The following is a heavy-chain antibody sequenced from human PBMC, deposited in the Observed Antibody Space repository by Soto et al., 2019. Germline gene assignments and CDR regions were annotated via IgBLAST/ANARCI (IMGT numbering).Heavy chain of an antibody. Sequence: ASVKVSCKASGYTFTSYGISWVRQAPGQGLEWMAWISAYNGNTNYAQKLQGRVTMTTDTFTSTAYVELRSLRSDDTAVYYCARAEPTVTTLYYYGMDVWGQGTTVTVSS. CDR1: GYTFTSYG. D-gene: IGHD4-4*01. J-gene: IGHJ6*02. V-gene: IGHV1-18*04. CDR2: ISAYNGNT. CDR3: ARAEPTVTTLYYYGMDV.